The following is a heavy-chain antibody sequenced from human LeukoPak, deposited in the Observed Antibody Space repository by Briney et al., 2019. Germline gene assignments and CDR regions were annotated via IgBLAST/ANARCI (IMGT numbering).Heavy chain of an antibody. CDR2: ISSSGIST. V-gene: IGHV3-23*01. CDR3: AKAPANYVDTAMGTFDY. CDR1: GFTFSSYA. D-gene: IGHD5-18*01. Sequence: GGSLRLSCAASGFTFSSYAMNWVRQAPGKGLEWVSAISSSGISTYYADSVKGRFAISRDNSKNTLYLQMNSLRAEDTAVYYCAKAPANYVDTAMGTFDYWGQGTLVTGSS. J-gene: IGHJ4*02.